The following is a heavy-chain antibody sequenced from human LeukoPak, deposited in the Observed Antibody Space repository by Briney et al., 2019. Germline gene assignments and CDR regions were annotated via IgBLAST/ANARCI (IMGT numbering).Heavy chain of an antibody. CDR2: INYSGTT. CDR3: ARLGTYSGNLFDN. V-gene: IGHV4-39*01. Sequence: SETLSLTCAVSGGFVSSDSYYWVWVRQPPGKGLEWTGSINYSGTTYYSSSLKSRITLSMDASKNQFSLRLTSVTAADTAVYYCARLGTYSGNLFDNWGQGTLVTVSS. CDR1: GGFVSSDSYY. D-gene: IGHD1-26*01. J-gene: IGHJ4*02.